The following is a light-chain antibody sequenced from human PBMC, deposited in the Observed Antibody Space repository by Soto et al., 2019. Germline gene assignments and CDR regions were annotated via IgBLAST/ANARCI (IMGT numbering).Light chain of an antibody. Sequence: DIQVTQSPSTLSASVGDRVIITCRASQSISVWLAWYQQKPGKAPKLLIYKASNLDSGVPSRFSGSGSGTEFTLTISGLQPDDLATYYCQQYDSNPLTFSGGTKVEIK. CDR1: QSISVW. CDR3: QQYDSNPLT. J-gene: IGKJ4*01. CDR2: KAS. V-gene: IGKV1-5*03.